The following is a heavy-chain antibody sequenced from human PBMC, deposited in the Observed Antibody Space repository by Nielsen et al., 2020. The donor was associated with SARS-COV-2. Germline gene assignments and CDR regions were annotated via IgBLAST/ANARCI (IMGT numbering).Heavy chain of an antibody. J-gene: IGHJ1*01. CDR2: ISASGSYT. CDR1: GFSFRDSY. Sequence: GGSLRLSCAASGFSFRDSYMSWIRLAPGKGLEWISYISASGSYTNYADSLRGRFTISRDNAKNSLYLQMNSLRAEDTAMYYCAKSGNCNGGICYSTEYFQDWGQGTLVTVSS. V-gene: IGHV3-11*03. D-gene: IGHD2-15*01. CDR3: AKSGNCNGGICYSTEYFQD.